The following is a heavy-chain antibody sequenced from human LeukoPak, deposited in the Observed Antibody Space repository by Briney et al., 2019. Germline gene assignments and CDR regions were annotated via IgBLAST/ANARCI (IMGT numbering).Heavy chain of an antibody. CDR2: INHSGST. CDR1: GGSFSGYY. V-gene: IGHV4-34*01. CDR3: ARGSDYDFWSGYPRDYYGMDV. D-gene: IGHD3-3*01. J-gene: IGHJ6*02. Sequence: KPSETLSLTCAVYGGSFSGYYWSWIRQPPGKGLEWIGEINHSGSTNYNPSLKSRVTISVDTSKNQFSLKLSSVTAADTAVYYCARGSDYDFWSGYPRDYYGMDVWGQGTTVTVSS.